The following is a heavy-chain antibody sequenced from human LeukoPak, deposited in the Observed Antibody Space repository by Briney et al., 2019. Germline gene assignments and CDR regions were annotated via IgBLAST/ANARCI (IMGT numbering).Heavy chain of an antibody. CDR3: AKGGSGSYYDRFDY. CDR2: IGGTNGRT. V-gene: IGHV3-23*01. Sequence: GGSLRLSCTASGFTFSGYAMSWVRQAPGKGLEWVSAIGGTNGRTYYADSVKGRFTISRDNSKNTLYLEMNSLRAEDTAVYYCAKGGSGSYYDRFDYWGQGTLVTVSS. CDR1: GFTFSGYA. D-gene: IGHD1-26*01. J-gene: IGHJ4*02.